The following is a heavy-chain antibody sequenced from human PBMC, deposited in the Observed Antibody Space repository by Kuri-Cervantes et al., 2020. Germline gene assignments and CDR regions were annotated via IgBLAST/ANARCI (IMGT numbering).Heavy chain of an antibody. J-gene: IGHJ2*01. CDR2: IYYSGST. CDR1: GGSISSSSYY. CDR3: ARGWRRYCSSTSCYAGRSYWYFDL. Sequence: SETLSLTCTVSGGSISSSSYYWGWIRQPPGKGLEWIGSIYYSGSTYYNPSLKSRVTISVDMSKNQCSLKLTSVTAADTAVYYCARGWRRYCSSTSCYAGRSYWYFDLWGRGTLVTVCS. V-gene: IGHV4-39*07. D-gene: IGHD2-2*01.